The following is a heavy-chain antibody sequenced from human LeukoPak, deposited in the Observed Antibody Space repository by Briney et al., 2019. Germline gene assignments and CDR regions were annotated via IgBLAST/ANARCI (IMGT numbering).Heavy chain of an antibody. CDR1: GFTFSTYA. J-gene: IGHJ3*02. CDR2: TSGSGGSI. CDR3: VRNKGGAELRFDAFDT. Sequence: QAGGSLRLSCVASGFTFSTYAMGWVRQAPGKGLEWVSGTSGSGGSIYYIDSVKGRFTISRDYSKNTLNLQMNSLRAEDTAVYYCVRNKGGAELRFDAFDTWGQGTKVTVSS. V-gene: IGHV3-23*01. D-gene: IGHD1/OR15-1a*01.